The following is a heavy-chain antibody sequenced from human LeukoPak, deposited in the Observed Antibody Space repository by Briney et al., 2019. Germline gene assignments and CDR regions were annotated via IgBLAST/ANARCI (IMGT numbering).Heavy chain of an antibody. V-gene: IGHV4-59*01. Sequence: SETLSLTCTVSGASIGGYFRSWIRQPPGKGLEWIGYIYYGGGTNYNPSFESRITISVDTSKNRISLNLTSVTASDTAIYYCARERGDYDSDNWFDSWGQGTLVTVSS. CDR1: GASIGGYF. D-gene: IGHD4-17*01. J-gene: IGHJ5*01. CDR3: ARERGDYDSDNWFDS. CDR2: IYYGGGT.